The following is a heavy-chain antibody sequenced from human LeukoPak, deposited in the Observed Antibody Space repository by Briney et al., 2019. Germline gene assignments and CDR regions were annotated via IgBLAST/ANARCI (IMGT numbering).Heavy chain of an antibody. D-gene: IGHD6-13*01. CDR1: GFTFDDYA. V-gene: IGHV3-9*01. CDR3: AKDSWAAGITFFDY. J-gene: IGHJ4*02. CDR2: ISWNSGSI. Sequence: HPGGSLRLSCAASGFTFDDYAMHGVRQAPGKGLEWVSGISWNSGSIAYADSVKGRFTISRDNAKNSLYLQMNSLRAEDTALYYCAKDSWAAGITFFDYWGQGTLVTVSS.